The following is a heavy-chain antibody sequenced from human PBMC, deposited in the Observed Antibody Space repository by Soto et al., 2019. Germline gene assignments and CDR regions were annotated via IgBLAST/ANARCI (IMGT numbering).Heavy chain of an antibody. CDR3: AKDLTYSATPPGYFDS. CDR1: GYSFIGYY. V-gene: IGHV3-23*01. J-gene: IGHJ4*02. D-gene: IGHD2-15*01. CDR2: ITGFGGST. Sequence: GASVKVSCKASGYSFIGYYMHWVRQAPGKGLEWVSTITGFGGSTFYADSVKGRFTISRDNSKNTLYLQMTTLRAEDTALYYCAKDLTYSATPPGYFDSWGQGTLVTVSS.